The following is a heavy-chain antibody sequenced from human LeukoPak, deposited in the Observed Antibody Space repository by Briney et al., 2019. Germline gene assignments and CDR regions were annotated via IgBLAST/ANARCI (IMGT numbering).Heavy chain of an antibody. Sequence: ASVKVSCKASGYTFTSYGISWVRQAPGQGLEWMGWISAYNGNTNYAQKLQGRVTMTTDTSTSTAYMELSRLRSDDTAVYYCAREAGNWNDELGVNYWGQGTLVTVSS. CDR1: GYTFTSYG. J-gene: IGHJ4*02. CDR3: AREAGNWNDELGVNY. V-gene: IGHV1-18*01. CDR2: ISAYNGNT. D-gene: IGHD1-20*01.